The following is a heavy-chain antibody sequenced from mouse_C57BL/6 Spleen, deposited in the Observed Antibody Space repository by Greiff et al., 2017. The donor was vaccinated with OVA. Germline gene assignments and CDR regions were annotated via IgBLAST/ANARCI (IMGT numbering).Heavy chain of an antibody. CDR3: APVTGGYAMDY. Sequence: EVKLMESGGGLVKPGGSLKLSCAASGFTFSDYGMHWVRQAPEKGLEWVAYISSGSSTIYYADTVKGRFTISRDNAKNTLFLQMTSLRSEDTAMYYCAPVTGGYAMDYWGQGTSVTVSS. J-gene: IGHJ4*01. CDR2: ISSGSSTI. CDR1: GFTFSDYG. D-gene: IGHD4-1*01. V-gene: IGHV5-17*01.